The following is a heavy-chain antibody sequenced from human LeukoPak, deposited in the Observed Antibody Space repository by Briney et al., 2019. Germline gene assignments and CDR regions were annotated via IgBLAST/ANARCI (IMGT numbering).Heavy chain of an antibody. Sequence: SETLTLTCAVYGGSCSGYYWSWIRQPPGKELEWIGEINHSGSTNYNPSLKSRVTISVDTSKNQFSLKLSSVTAADTAVYYCARGRGSSWLYYFDYWGQGTLVTVSS. D-gene: IGHD6-13*01. V-gene: IGHV4-34*01. CDR2: INHSGST. CDR1: GGSCSGYY. J-gene: IGHJ4*02. CDR3: ARGRGSSWLYYFDY.